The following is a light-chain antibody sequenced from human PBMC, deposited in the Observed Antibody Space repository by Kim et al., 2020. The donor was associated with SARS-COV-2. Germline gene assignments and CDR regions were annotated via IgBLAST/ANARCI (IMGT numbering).Light chain of an antibody. CDR3: SSYTSSYTSRSTLYV. CDR2: DVS. J-gene: IGLJ1*01. Sequence: SCTGTSSDVGGYNYVSWYQQHPGKAPKLMIYDVSNRPSGVSNRFSGSKSGNTASLTISGLQAEDEADYYCSSYTSSYTSRSTLYVFGTGTKVTVL. V-gene: IGLV2-14*03. CDR1: SSDVGGYNY.